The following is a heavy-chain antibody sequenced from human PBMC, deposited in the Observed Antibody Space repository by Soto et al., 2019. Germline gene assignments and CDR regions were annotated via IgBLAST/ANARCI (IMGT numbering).Heavy chain of an antibody. Sequence: QVQLVQSGAEVKKPGASVKVSCKASGYTFTSYDINWVRQATGQGLEWMGWMNPNSGNTGYAQKFQGRVTMTRNTSISTAYMELSSLRSEDTAVYYCARSGTTVVTLQAYYYYGMDVWGQGTTVTVSS. CDR3: ARSGTTVVTLQAYYYYGMDV. CDR1: GYTFTSYD. J-gene: IGHJ6*02. CDR2: MNPNSGNT. V-gene: IGHV1-8*01. D-gene: IGHD4-17*01.